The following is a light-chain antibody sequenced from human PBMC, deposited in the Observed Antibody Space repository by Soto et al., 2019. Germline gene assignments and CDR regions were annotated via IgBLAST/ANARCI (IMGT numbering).Light chain of an antibody. CDR1: QDISNY. CDR2: DAS. J-gene: IGKJ4*01. V-gene: IGKV1-33*01. CDR3: QQYDNLPLT. Sequence: IQLTQTQSSLSASVGDRVTITCHASQDISNYLNWYQQKPGKAPKLLIYDASNLETGVPSRFSGSGSGTDFTFTISSLQPEDIATYYCQQYDNLPLTFGGGTKVDIK.